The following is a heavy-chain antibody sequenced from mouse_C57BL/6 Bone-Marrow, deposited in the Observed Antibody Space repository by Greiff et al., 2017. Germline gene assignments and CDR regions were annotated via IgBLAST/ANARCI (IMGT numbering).Heavy chain of an antibody. Sequence: VQRVESGAELVKPGASVKMSCKASGYTFTTYPIEWMKQNHGKSLEWIGNFHPYNDDTKYNEKFKGKATLTVEKSSSTVYLELSRLTSDDSAVYYCARGSNYGGYYFDDWGQGTTLTVSS. CDR2: FHPYNDDT. D-gene: IGHD2-5*01. V-gene: IGHV1-47*01. CDR1: GYTFTTYP. CDR3: ARGSNYGGYYFDD. J-gene: IGHJ2*01.